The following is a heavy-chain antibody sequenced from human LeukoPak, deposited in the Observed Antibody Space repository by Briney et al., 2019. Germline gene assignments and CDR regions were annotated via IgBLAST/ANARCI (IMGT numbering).Heavy chain of an antibody. Sequence: PGGSLRLSCAAPGFTFSSYWMSWVRQAPGKGLEWVANIKQDGSEKYYVDSVKGRFTISRDNAKNSLYLQMNSLRAEDTAVYYCARAMAVDYWGQGTLVTVSS. V-gene: IGHV3-7*01. CDR1: GFTFSSYW. CDR2: IKQDGSEK. J-gene: IGHJ4*02. D-gene: IGHD3-10*01. CDR3: ARAMAVDY.